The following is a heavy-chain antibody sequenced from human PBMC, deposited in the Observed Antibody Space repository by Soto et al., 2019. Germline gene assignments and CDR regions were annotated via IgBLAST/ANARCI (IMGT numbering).Heavy chain of an antibody. V-gene: IGHV1-18*03. Sequence: HVQLLQSGGELKKPGASVKVSCNTSGFTFNTYFISWVRQAPGQGLEWMGWISPYNGNTKYGEKFQGRVTMTTDTITRTAYMELRNLRIDDMAVYYCARDTSNSFDYWGQGTLGTVSS. D-gene: IGHD2-2*01. CDR2: ISPYNGNT. CDR3: ARDTSNSFDY. J-gene: IGHJ4*02. CDR1: GFTFNTYF.